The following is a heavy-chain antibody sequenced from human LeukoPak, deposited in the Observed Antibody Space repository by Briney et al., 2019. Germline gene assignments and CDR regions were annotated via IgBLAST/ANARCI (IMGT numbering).Heavy chain of an antibody. V-gene: IGHV3-13*01. CDR2: IGSAGDT. CDR3: ARDQVPGPGGAFDI. D-gene: IGHD1-1*01. CDR1: GITFSSYD. J-gene: IGHJ3*02. Sequence: GGSLRLSCAASGITFSSYDMHWVRQATGKGLEWVSVIGSAGDTYYPGSVKGRFTVSRENGKNSLYLQMNSLRAEDTAVYYCARDQVPGPGGAFDIWGQGTLVTVSS.